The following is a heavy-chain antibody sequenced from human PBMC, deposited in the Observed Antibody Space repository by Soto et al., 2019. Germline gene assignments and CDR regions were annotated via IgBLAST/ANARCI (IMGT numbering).Heavy chain of an antibody. D-gene: IGHD6-19*01. CDR2: ISGSGGTT. CDR3: AKDPTGSGWYWYFRL. Sequence: EVQVLESGGGLVQPGGSLRLSCAASGFTFSNYAMSWVRQAPGKGLEWVSGISGSGGTTYYADSVEGRFTISRDNSKNTLYLQMNSLRAEDTAVYYCAKDPTGSGWYWYFRLWGRGTLVTVSS. J-gene: IGHJ2*01. V-gene: IGHV3-23*01. CDR1: GFTFSNYA.